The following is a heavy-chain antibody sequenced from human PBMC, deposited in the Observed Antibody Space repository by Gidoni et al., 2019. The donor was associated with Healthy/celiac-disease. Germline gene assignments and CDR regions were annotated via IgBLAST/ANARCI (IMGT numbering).Heavy chain of an antibody. CDR3: ARGGPDDDLEAWFDP. Sequence: GLCWVSYISSSGSTIYYADSVKGRFTISRDNAKNSLYLQMNSLRAEDTAVYYCARGGPDDDLEAWFDPWGQGTLVTVSS. J-gene: IGHJ5*02. V-gene: IGHV3-48*03. D-gene: IGHD3-3*01. CDR2: ISSSGSTI.